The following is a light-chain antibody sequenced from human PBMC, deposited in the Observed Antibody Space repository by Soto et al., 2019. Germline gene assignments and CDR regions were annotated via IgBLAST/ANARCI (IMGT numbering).Light chain of an antibody. CDR1: HCVSSY. CDR3: QQYNNWPLT. V-gene: IGKV3-15*01. CDR2: GVS. Sequence: EILMTQSPATLSVSPGESATLSWSSIHCVSSYLAWYQQKPGQAPRLLIYGVSTRANGVPARFSGSGSGTVFTLTISSLRSEDFAVYYCQQYNNWPLTFGGGTKVDIK. J-gene: IGKJ4*01.